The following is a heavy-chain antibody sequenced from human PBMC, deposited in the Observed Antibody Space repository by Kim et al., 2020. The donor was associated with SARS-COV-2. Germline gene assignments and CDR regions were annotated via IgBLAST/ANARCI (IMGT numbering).Heavy chain of an antibody. CDR1: GYTFTSYG. CDR3: ARDLWLGYYDILTGEQRWFDP. Sequence: ASVKVSCKASGYTFTSYGISWVRQAPGQGLEWMGWISAYNGNTNYAQKLQGRVTMTTDTSTSTAYMELRSLRSDDTAVYYCARDLWLGYYDILTGEQRWFDPWGQGTLVTVSS. J-gene: IGHJ5*02. V-gene: IGHV1-18*01. D-gene: IGHD3-9*01. CDR2: ISAYNGNT.